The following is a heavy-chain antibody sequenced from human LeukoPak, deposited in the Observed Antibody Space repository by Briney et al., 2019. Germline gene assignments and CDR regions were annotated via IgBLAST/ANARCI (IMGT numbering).Heavy chain of an antibody. CDR3: ARGGQEANWGSTRY. V-gene: IGHV1-69*02. CDR1: GGTFSSYT. D-gene: IGHD7-27*01. CDR2: IIPILGIA. Sequence: SVKVSCKASGGTFSSYTISWVRQAPGQGLEWMGRIIPILGIANYAQKFQGRVTITADKSTSTAYMELSSPRSEDTAVYYCARGGQEANWGSTRYWVQGTLAAVSS. J-gene: IGHJ4*02.